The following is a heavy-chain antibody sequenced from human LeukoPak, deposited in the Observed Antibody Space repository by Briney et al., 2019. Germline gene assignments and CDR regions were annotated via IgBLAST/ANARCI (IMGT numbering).Heavy chain of an antibody. V-gene: IGHV4-61*02. CDR1: GGSINSGNYY. CDR2: IYTNGGI. CDR3: AREGAGYY. D-gene: IGHD1-26*01. Sequence: SETLSLTCTVSGGSINSGNYYWNWIRQPAGKGLEWIGRIYTNGGIMYNPSLKSRVAISMDTSKSQFSLDLNSVTAADTAMYYCAREGAGYYWGQGTLVTVSS. J-gene: IGHJ4*02.